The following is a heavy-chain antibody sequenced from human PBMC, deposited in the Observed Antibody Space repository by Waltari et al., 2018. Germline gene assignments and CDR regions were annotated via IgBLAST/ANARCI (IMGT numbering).Heavy chain of an antibody. Sequence: QVLLVQSGAEVMKPGASVKVSCKASGYTFTNYDIYWVRQAAGQGLEWMGWMNPNSGDTHYAQKFQGRVTFTRDTSTSRAFIEMSNLRSGDTAVYYCARARKSFWFDSWGQGTLVAVSS. CDR2: MNPNSGDT. J-gene: IGHJ5*01. CDR3: ARARKSFWFDS. V-gene: IGHV1-8*01. CDR1: GYTFTNYD.